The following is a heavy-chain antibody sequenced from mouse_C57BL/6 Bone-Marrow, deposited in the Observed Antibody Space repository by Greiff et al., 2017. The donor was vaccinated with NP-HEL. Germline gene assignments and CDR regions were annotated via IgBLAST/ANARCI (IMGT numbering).Heavy chain of an antibody. Sequence: QVQLKESGAELARPGASVKLSCKASGYTFTSYGISWVKQRTGQGLEWIGEIYPRSGNTYYNEKFKGKATLTADKSSSTAYMELRSLTSEDSAVYFCARGTTVVDYYAMDYWGQGTSVTVSS. D-gene: IGHD1-1*01. V-gene: IGHV1-81*01. J-gene: IGHJ4*01. CDR1: GYTFTSYG. CDR2: IYPRSGNT. CDR3: ARGTTVVDYYAMDY.